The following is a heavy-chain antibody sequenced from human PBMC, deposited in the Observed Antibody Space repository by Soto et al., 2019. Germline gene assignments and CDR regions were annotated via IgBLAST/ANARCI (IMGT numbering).Heavy chain of an antibody. CDR2: ISYSGNT. CDR3: AGLRGYAGSPIDY. V-gene: IGHV4-59*01. Sequence: QVQLQESGPGLVKPSETLSLTCTVSGGSIISGYWSWIRQPPGKGLEWIGYISYSGNTNYNPSLKSRVTMSVDTPKNQFSLRLSSVTTADTAVYYCAGLRGYAGSPIDYWGQVTLVTVSS. CDR1: GGSIISGY. D-gene: IGHD2-15*01. J-gene: IGHJ4*02.